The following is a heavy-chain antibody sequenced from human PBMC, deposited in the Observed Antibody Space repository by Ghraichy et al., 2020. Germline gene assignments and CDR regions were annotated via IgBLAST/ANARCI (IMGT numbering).Heavy chain of an antibody. D-gene: IGHD2-15*01. J-gene: IGHJ4*02. CDR2: INHSGST. CDR1: GGSFSGYY. Sequence: SQTLSLTCAVYGGSFSGYYWSWIRQPPGKGLEWIGEINHSGSTNYNPSLKSRVTISVDTSKNQFSLKLSSVTAADTAVYYCARGLTCSGGSCYSGRRGVYFDYWGQGTLVTVSS. V-gene: IGHV4-34*01. CDR3: ARGLTCSGGSCYSGRRGVYFDY.